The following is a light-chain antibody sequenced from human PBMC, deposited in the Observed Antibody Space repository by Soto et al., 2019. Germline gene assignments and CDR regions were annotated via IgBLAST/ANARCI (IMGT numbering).Light chain of an antibody. Sequence: DIVLTQSPDSLAVSLGERATINCKSSQSVLYSSNNKNYLAWYQQKPGQPPKLLIYWASTRESGVPDRFSGSGSETDFTLTISSLQAEDVACYYCQQYYSTPLTFGHGTKLEI. CDR1: QSVLYSSNNKNY. CDR2: WAS. J-gene: IGKJ2*01. CDR3: QQYYSTPLT. V-gene: IGKV4-1*01.